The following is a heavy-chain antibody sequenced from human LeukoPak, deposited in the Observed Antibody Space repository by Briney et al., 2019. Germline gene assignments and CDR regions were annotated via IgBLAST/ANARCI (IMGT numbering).Heavy chain of an antibody. CDR2: ISYDGSNK. D-gene: IGHD1-20*01. V-gene: IGHV3-30*01. CDR3: ARDLEPYNWNLYYFDY. J-gene: IGHJ4*02. CDR1: GFTFSSYA. Sequence: GGSLRLSCAASGFTFSSYAMHWVRQAPGKGLEWVAVISYDGSNKYYADSVKGRFTISRDNSKNTLYLQMNSLRAEDTAVYYSARDLEPYNWNLYYFDYWGQGTLVTVSS.